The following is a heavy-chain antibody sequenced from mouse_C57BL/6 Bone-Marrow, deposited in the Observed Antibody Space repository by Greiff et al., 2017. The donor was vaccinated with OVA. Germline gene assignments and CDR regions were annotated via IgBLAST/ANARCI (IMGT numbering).Heavy chain of an antibody. CDR1: GYTFTDYN. V-gene: IGHV1-18*01. CDR2: INPNNGGT. D-gene: IGHD1-1*01. CDR3: ARRMNYYGSGYYFDY. Sequence: EVQLQQSGPELVKPGASVKIPCKASGYTFTDYNMDWVKQSHGKSLEWIGDINPNNGGTIYNQKFKGKATLTVDKSSSTAYMELRSLTSEDTAVYYCARRMNYYGSGYYFDYWGQGTTLTVSS. J-gene: IGHJ2*01.